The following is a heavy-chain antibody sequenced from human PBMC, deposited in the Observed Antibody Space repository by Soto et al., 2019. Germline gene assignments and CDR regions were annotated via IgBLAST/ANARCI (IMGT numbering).Heavy chain of an antibody. CDR3: AKPDCSSTSCSWHYYYYMDV. CDR1: GFTFSSYA. Sequence: GGSLRLSCAASGFTFSSYAMSWVRQAPGKGLEWVSAISGSGGSTYYADSVKGRFTISRDNSKNTLYLQMNILRAEDTAVYYCAKPDCSSTSCSWHYYYYMDVWGKGTTVTVSS. D-gene: IGHD2-2*01. V-gene: IGHV3-23*01. CDR2: ISGSGGST. J-gene: IGHJ6*03.